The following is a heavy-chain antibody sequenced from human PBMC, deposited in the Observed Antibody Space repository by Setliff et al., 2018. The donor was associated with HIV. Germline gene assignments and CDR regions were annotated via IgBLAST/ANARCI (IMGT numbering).Heavy chain of an antibody. V-gene: IGHV4-59*01. Sequence: SENLSLTCTVSGGSISGYYWSWVRQPPEKRLELIGFIHYSGSSDYNPSLKSRITISVDMSRNQFSPVLRSVTAADKAVYYCARFQAWQLGRRGGYYYYMDVWGKGTTVTVSS. CDR1: GGSISGYY. CDR3: ARFQAWQLGRRGGYYYYMDV. CDR2: IHYSGSS. D-gene: IGHD1-1*01. J-gene: IGHJ6*03.